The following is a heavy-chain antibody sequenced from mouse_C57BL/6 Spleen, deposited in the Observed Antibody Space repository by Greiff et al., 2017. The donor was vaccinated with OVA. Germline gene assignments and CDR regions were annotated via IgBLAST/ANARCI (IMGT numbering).Heavy chain of an antibody. CDR2: INPNNGGT. CDR1: GYTFTDYY. J-gene: IGHJ3*01. CDR3: ARSEGSPFAY. D-gene: IGHD1-1*01. V-gene: IGHV1-26*01. Sequence: EVQLQQSGPELVKPGASVKISCKASGYTFTDYYMNWVKQSHGKSLEWIGDINPNNGGTSYNQKFKGKATLTVDKSSSTAYMELRSLTSEDAAVYYCARSEGSPFAYWGQGTLVTVSA.